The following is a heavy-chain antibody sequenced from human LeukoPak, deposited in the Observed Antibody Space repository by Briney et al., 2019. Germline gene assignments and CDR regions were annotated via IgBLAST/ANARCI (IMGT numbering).Heavy chain of an antibody. J-gene: IGHJ4*02. CDR3: ARDSSGYYYRDFDY. D-gene: IGHD3-22*01. CDR2: IYYSGST. Sequence: RASETLSLTCTVSGGSISSYYWSWIRQPPGKGLEWIGYIYYSGSTNYNPSLKSRVTISVDTSKNQFSLKLSSVTAADTAVYYCARDSSGYYYRDFDYWGQGTLVTVSS. CDR1: GGSISSYY. V-gene: IGHV4-59*01.